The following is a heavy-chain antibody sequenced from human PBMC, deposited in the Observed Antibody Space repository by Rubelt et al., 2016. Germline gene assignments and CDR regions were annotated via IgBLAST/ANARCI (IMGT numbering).Heavy chain of an antibody. J-gene: IGHJ5*02. Sequence: QVQLVQSGAEVKKPGASVKVSCKASGYTFTRYAMHWVRQAPGQRLEWMGWINAYNGNTNYAQKLQGRVTMTTDTSTSTAYMELRGLRSDDTAVYYCARVSGTTNNWFDPWGQGTLVTVSS. CDR3: ARVSGTTNNWFDP. CDR2: INAYNGNT. D-gene: IGHD1-1*01. CDR1: GYTFTRYA. V-gene: IGHV1-3*01.